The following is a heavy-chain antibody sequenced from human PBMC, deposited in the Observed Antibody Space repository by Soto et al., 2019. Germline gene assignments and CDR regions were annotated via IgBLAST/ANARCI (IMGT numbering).Heavy chain of an antibody. V-gene: IGHV3-30*18. CDR3: AKGWLQWLVLDY. Sequence: QVQLVESGGGVVQPGRSLRLSCAASGFTFSSYGMHWVRQAPGKGLEWVAVISYDGSNKYYADSVKGRFTISRDNSKNTLYLKMNSLRAEDTAVYYCAKGWLQWLVLDYWGQGTLVTVSS. CDR1: GFTFSSYG. D-gene: IGHD6-19*01. CDR2: ISYDGSNK. J-gene: IGHJ4*02.